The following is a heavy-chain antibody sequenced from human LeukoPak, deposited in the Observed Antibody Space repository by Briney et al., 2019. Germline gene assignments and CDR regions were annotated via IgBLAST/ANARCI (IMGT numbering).Heavy chain of an antibody. J-gene: IGHJ4*02. D-gene: IGHD3-10*01. CDR2: IYYSGST. Sequence: SETLSLTCTVSGGSISSYYWSWIRQPPGKGLEWIGYIYYSGSTNYNPPLKSRVTISVDRSKNQFSLKLSSVTAADTAVYYCARVKLLWFGELSKTTDYWGQGTLVTASS. CDR3: ARVKLLWFGELSKTTDY. V-gene: IGHV4-59*12. CDR1: GGSISSYY.